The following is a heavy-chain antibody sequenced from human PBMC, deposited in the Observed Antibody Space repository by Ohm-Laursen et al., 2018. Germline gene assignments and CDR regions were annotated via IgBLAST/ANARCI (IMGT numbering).Heavy chain of an antibody. V-gene: IGHV4-59*08. CDR3: ARRAYASGKFDY. CDR1: GGSISSYY. D-gene: IGHD3-10*01. CDR2: IYYSGST. J-gene: IGHJ4*02. Sequence: TLSLTCTVSGGSISSYYWSWIQQPPGKGLEWIGYIYYSGSTNYNPSPKSRVTISVDTSKNQFSLKLSSVTAADTAVFYCARRAYASGKFDYWGQGTLVTVSS.